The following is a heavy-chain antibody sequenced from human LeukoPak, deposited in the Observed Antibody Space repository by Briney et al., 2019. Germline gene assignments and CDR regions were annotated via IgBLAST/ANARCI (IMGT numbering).Heavy chain of an antibody. CDR1: GFTFSNYW. CDR2: INQGGRAK. Sequence: GGSLRLSCAASGFTFSNYWMSWVRQAPGKGLEWVGNINQGGRAKYYVDSVKGRFTISRDNAKNSVYLQMNSLRDEDTAVYYCASSHDSSGNDWGQGTLVTVSS. D-gene: IGHD3-22*01. V-gene: IGHV3-7*01. J-gene: IGHJ4*02. CDR3: ASSHDSSGND.